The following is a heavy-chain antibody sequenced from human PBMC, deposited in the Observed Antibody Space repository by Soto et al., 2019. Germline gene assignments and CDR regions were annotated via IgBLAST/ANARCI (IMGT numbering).Heavy chain of an antibody. Sequence: QVQLQESGPGLVKPSETLSLTCTVSGGSISSYYWSWIRQPPGKGLEWIGYIYYSGSTNYNPSLKSRVTISVDTSKNQFSLKLSPVTAADTAVYYCAREEDSSGGPLCFDYWGQGTLVTVSS. V-gene: IGHV4-59*01. D-gene: IGHD3-22*01. CDR1: GGSISSYY. CDR2: IYYSGST. J-gene: IGHJ4*02. CDR3: AREEDSSGGPLCFDY.